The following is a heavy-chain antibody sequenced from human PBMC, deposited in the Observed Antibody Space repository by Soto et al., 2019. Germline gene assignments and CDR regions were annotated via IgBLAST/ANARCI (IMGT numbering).Heavy chain of an antibody. Sequence: QLQLVQSGAEVKKPGASLKVSCKASGYTFTNSDINWVRQAPGQGLEWMGWMNPDSGHAAYDQKFQGRVTLTTSTSTSTVYMEMRSLGSEDTAVYYCARRPHCSGGICYYGLDNWGQGTLVTVSS. V-gene: IGHV1-8*01. J-gene: IGHJ4*02. CDR1: GYTFTNSD. D-gene: IGHD2-15*01. CDR2: MNPDSGHA. CDR3: ARRPHCSGGICYYGLDN.